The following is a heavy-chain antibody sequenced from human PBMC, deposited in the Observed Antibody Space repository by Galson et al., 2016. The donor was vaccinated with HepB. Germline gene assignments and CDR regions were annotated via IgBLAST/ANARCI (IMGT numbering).Heavy chain of an antibody. D-gene: IGHD3-3*01. CDR2: ISPKADVT. V-gene: IGHV3-74*01. CDR1: GFSIRNHW. Sequence: SLRLSCAASGFSIRNHWMHWVRQAPGKGLVLVSRISPKADVTRYADSVEGRFSISKDSAKNTVYLQMNSLTTEDTAVYYCSVELWSGYYSHHYWGQGAQVTVSP. CDR3: SVELWSGYYSHHY. J-gene: IGHJ4*02.